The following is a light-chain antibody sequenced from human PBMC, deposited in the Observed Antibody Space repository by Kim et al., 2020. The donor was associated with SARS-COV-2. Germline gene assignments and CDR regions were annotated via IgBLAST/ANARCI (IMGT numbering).Light chain of an antibody. CDR1: SSDVGGYNY. CDR3: CSYAGSPPYV. V-gene: IGLV2-11*01. J-gene: IGLJ1*01. Sequence: QSALTQPRSVSGSPGQSVTISCTGTSSDVGGYNYVSWYQQHTGKAPKLMIYDVTERPSGVPDRFSASKSGNTASLTISGLQAEDEADYYCCSYAGSPPYVFGTGTKVTVL. CDR2: DVT.